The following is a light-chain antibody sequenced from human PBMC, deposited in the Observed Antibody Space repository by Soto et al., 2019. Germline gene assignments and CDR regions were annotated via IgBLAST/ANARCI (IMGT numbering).Light chain of an antibody. CDR1: GSDVGGYEY. J-gene: IGLJ1*01. Sequence: QSVLTQPASVSGSPGPSITISCTGTGSDVGGYEYVSWYQQHPGKVPKLMIYEVSDRPSGVSTRFSGSKSGNTASLTISGLQAEDEADYYCASYTSTYTYVFGSGTKVTVL. CDR2: EVS. V-gene: IGLV2-14*01. CDR3: ASYTSTYTYV.